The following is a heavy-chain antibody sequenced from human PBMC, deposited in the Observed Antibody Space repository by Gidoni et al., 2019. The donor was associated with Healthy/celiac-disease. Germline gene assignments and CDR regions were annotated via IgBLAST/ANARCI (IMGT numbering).Heavy chain of an antibody. V-gene: IGHV3-21*01. CDR2: ISSSSSYI. CDR3: ARGQSGSYLA. CDR1: GFTFSSYS. Sequence: EVQLVESGGGLVKPGGSLRLSCAASGFTFSSYSMNWVRQAPGKGLEWVSSISSSSSYICYADSVKGRFTISRDNAKNSLYLQMNSLRAEDTAVYYCARGQSGSYLAWGQGTPVTVSS. J-gene: IGHJ5*02. D-gene: IGHD1-26*01.